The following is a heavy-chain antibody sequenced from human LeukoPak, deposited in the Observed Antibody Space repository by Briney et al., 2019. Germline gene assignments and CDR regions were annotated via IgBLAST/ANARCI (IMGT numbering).Heavy chain of an antibody. CDR1: GGSISSGDYY. CDR2: IYYSGST. Sequence: SQTLSLTCTVSGGSISSGDYYWSWIRQPPGKGLEWIGYIYYSGSTYYNPSLKSRVTISVDTSKNQFSLKLSSVTAADTAVYYCARYIVLMVYARNWFDPWGQGTLATVSS. V-gene: IGHV4-30-4*01. D-gene: IGHD2-8*01. CDR3: ARYIVLMVYARNWFDP. J-gene: IGHJ5*02.